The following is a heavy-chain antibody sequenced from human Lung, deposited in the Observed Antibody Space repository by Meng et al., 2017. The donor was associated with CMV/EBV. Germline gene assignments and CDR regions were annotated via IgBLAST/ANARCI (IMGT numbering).Heavy chain of an antibody. CDR1: GYTFTSSS. J-gene: IGHJ4*02. Sequence: QGEVLQSGSELKKPGDSVKVSCQAAGYTFTSSSMNWVRHAPGQGLEWMGWININTGNPTYAQGFTGRFVFSLDTSVSTAYLQIDSLKADDTAVYYCARGNGWRFDYWGQGTLVTVSS. V-gene: IGHV7-4-1*01. CDR3: ARGNGWRFDY. D-gene: IGHD6-19*01. CDR2: ININTGNP.